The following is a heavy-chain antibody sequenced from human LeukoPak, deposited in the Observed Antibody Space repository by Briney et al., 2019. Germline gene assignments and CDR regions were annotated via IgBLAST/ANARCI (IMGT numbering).Heavy chain of an antibody. D-gene: IGHD3-22*01. CDR3: ARLRRTSDSSGYYYYYDY. J-gene: IGHJ4*02. Sequence: PGGSLRLSCAASGLGFSSFSFNWIRQAPGKGPEWVSSITPTTSYIYYADSVRGRFTISRENAKNSLYLQMNSLRAEDTAVYYCARLRRTSDSSGYYYYYDYWGQGTLVTVSS. CDR1: GLGFSSFS. V-gene: IGHV3-21*01. CDR2: ITPTTSYI.